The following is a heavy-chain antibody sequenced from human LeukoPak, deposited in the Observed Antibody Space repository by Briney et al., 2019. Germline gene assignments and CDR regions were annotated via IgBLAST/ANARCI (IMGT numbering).Heavy chain of an antibody. CDR1: GFTVSSNY. Sequence: PGGSLRLSCAASGFTVSSNYMSWVRQAPGKGLEWVSVIYSGGSTYYADSVKGRFTISRDNSKNTLYLQMNSLRAEDTAVYYCACWRGSGPISDAFDIWGQGTMVTVSS. D-gene: IGHD3-3*01. CDR2: IYSGGST. V-gene: IGHV3-53*01. CDR3: ACWRGSGPISDAFDI. J-gene: IGHJ3*02.